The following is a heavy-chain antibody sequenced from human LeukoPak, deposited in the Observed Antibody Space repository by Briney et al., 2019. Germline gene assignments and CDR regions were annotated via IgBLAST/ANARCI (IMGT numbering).Heavy chain of an antibody. D-gene: IGHD3-22*01. Sequence: PGASVKVSCKASGYTFTGYYMHWVRQAPGQGLEWMGRINPNSGGTNYAQKFQGRVTMTRDTSVSTAYMELSRLRSDDTAVYYCALLYYNSSGYNSLDYWGQGTLVTVSS. CDR1: GYTFTGYY. CDR3: ALLYYNSSGYNSLDY. V-gene: IGHV1-2*06. CDR2: INPNSGGT. J-gene: IGHJ4*02.